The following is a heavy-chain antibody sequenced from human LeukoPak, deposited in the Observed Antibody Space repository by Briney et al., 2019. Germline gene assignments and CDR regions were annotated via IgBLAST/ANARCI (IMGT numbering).Heavy chain of an antibody. V-gene: IGHV3-23*01. D-gene: IGHD2-2*01. CDR2: ISGSGVST. Sequence: SGGSLRLSCAASGFTFSSYAMTWVRQAPGKGLEWVSAISGSGVSTYYADSLKGRFTISRDNSKNTLYLQMSSLRAEDPAVYYCAKDYRYCTSTSFYGDDAFDTWGQGTMVTVSS. CDR1: GFTFSSYA. J-gene: IGHJ3*02. CDR3: AKDYRYCTSTSFYGDDAFDT.